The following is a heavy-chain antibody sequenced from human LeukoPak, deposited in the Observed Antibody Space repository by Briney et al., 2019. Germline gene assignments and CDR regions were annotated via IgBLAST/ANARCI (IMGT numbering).Heavy chain of an antibody. CDR2: IYSGGST. D-gene: IGHD2-21*01. CDR1: GSTVSSNY. V-gene: IGHV3-53*01. CDR3: ARGVVGPNYYYYYGMDV. J-gene: IGHJ6*02. Sequence: GGSLRLSCAASGSTVSSNYMSWVRQAPGKGLEWVSVIYSGGSTYYADSVKGRFTISRDNSKNTLYLQMNSLRAEDTAVYYCARGVVGPNYYYYYGMDVWGQGTTVTVSS.